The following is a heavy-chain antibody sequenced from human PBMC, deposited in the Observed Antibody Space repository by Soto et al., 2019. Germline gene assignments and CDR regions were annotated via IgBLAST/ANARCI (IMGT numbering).Heavy chain of an antibody. J-gene: IGHJ6*02. V-gene: IGHV3-33*06. CDR1: GFTFSSYG. CDR3: AKYKNPGGYYYYYGMDV. CDR2: IWYDGSNK. D-gene: IGHD1-1*01. Sequence: GGSLRLSCAASGFTFSSYGMHWVRQAPGKGLEWVAVIWYDGSNKYYADSVKGRFTISRDNSKNTLYLQMNSLRAEDTAVYYCAKYKNPGGYYYYYGMDVWGQGTTVTVSS.